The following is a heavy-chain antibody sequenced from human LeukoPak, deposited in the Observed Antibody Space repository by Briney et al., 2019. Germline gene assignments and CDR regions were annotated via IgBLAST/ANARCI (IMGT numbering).Heavy chain of an antibody. D-gene: IGHD6-25*01. CDR3: GRTFPPLRTSSAGDF. J-gene: IGHJ4*02. CDR2: ISGLSSHI. CDR1: GFTFSDYD. V-gene: IGHV3-21*01. Sequence: GGSLRLSCSASGFTFSDYDMTWFRQAPGKGLEWVSSISGLSSHIYYGDSVKGRFSISRDNAKNSLYLQMNSLGAEDTAVYYCGRTFPPLRTSSAGDFWGQGTLVTVSS.